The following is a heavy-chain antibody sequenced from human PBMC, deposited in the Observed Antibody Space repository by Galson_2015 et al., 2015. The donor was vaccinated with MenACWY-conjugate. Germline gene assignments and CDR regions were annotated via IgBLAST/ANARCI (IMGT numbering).Heavy chain of an antibody. CDR2: IFSGGAT. CDR1: GLTVGNNY. D-gene: IGHD3-22*01. Sequence: SLRLSCAASGLTVGNNYMNWVRQAPGKGLEWVALIFSGGATYYADSVKGRFIISRDNSKNTLYLQMNSLRAEDTAVYYCARDLGRFGSGYSYFDYWGLGTLVTVSS. V-gene: IGHV3-66*01. CDR3: ARDLGRFGSGYSYFDY. J-gene: IGHJ4*02.